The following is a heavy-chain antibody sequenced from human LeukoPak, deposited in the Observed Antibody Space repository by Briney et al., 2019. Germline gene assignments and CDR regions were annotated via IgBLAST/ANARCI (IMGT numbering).Heavy chain of an antibody. Sequence: GESLKISFQGSGYSFTSYWIGWVRQMPGKGLEWMGIIYPGDSDTRYSPSFQGQVTISADKSISTAYLQWSSLKASDTAMYYCARHAPYCSSTSCSIDYWGQGTLVTVSS. J-gene: IGHJ4*02. CDR1: GYSFTSYW. CDR2: IYPGDSDT. V-gene: IGHV5-51*01. D-gene: IGHD2-2*01. CDR3: ARHAPYCSSTSCSIDY.